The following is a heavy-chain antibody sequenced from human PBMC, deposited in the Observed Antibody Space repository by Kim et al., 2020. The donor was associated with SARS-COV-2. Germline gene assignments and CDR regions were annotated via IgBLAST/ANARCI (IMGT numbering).Heavy chain of an antibody. Sequence: GGSLRLSCAASGFTFSSYGMHWVRQAPGKGLEWVAVIWYDGSNKYYADSVKGRFTISRDNSKNTLYLQMNSLRAEDTAVYYCAKDGLRLGELFPYYFDYWGRGTLVTVSS. V-gene: IGHV3-33*06. CDR1: GFTFSSYG. J-gene: IGHJ4*02. CDR2: IWYDGSNK. D-gene: IGHD3-16*01. CDR3: AKDGLRLGELFPYYFDY.